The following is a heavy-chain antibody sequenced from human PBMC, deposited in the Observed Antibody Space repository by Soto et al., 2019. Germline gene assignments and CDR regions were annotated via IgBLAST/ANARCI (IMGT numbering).Heavy chain of an antibody. D-gene: IGHD1-26*01. CDR2: IRSKAYGGTT. CDR1: GFTFGDYA. V-gene: IGHV3-49*04. J-gene: IGHJ4*02. CDR3: TSQGGATWFDY. Sequence: GGSLRLSCTGSGFTFGDYAMSWVRQAPGKGLEWVGFIRSKAYGGTTEYAASVKGRFTISRDDSKSIAYLQMNSLKTEDTAVYYCTSQGGATWFDYWGQGTLVTVSS.